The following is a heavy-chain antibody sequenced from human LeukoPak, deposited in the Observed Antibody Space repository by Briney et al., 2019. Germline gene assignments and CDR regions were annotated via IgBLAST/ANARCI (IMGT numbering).Heavy chain of an antibody. J-gene: IGHJ6*02. CDR1: GLTHEVFS. Sequence: GGSLTLSCAASGLTHEVFSMQRHRQAPGKSLQRLSLITGDCGTTYYTDSVKSRFTVSRDNSRNTLFLQMNSLITAASAVYYCAKDKYIYSYALDVWGQGTTVIVSS. D-gene: IGHD3-16*01. V-gene: IGHV3-43*02. CDR2: ITGDCGTT. CDR3: AKDKYIYSYALDV.